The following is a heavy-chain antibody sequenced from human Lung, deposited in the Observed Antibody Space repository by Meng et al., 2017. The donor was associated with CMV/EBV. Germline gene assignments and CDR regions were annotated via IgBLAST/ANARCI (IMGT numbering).Heavy chain of an antibody. V-gene: IGHV3-23*01. Sequence: GGSLRLSCAASGFTFSSYAMSWVRQAPGKGLEWVSSISGNGGSTYYADPVKGRFTISRDNSKDTVYLQVNSLRAEDTAVYYCAKVASYYLSSGGWRYFEYWGQGTLVTVSS. CDR3: AKVASYYLSSGGWRYFEY. J-gene: IGHJ4*02. D-gene: IGHD3-10*01. CDR2: ISGNGGST. CDR1: GFTFSSYA.